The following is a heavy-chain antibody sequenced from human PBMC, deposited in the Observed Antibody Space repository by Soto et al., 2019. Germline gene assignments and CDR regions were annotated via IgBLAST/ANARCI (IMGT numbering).Heavy chain of an antibody. Sequence: PSETLPLSCTVSGGSFSDNYWAWIRQPPGRGLEWIGYIYYAGTTSYNPSLKSRLTISLETSKSQISLRLSSVTAADTAVYYCARLGAYYQSLDPWGPGTQVTVSS. J-gene: IGHJ5*02. D-gene: IGHD2-21*01. V-gene: IGHV4-59*08. CDR3: ARLGAYYQSLDP. CDR2: IYYAGTT. CDR1: GGSFSDNY.